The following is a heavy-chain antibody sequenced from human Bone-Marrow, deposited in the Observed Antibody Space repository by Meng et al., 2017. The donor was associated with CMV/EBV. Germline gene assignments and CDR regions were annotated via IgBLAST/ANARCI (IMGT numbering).Heavy chain of an antibody. CDR2: ISSSGSTI. V-gene: IGHV3-11*01. CDR1: GFTVSSSY. Sequence: GGSLRLSCAASGFTVSSSYLSWIRQAPGKGLEWVSYISSSGSTIYYADSVKGRFTISRDNAKNSLYLQMNSLRAEDTAVYYCARGHRYDILTGPVMGFDIWGQGTMVTVSS. CDR3: ARGHRYDILTGPVMGFDI. D-gene: IGHD3-9*01. J-gene: IGHJ3*02.